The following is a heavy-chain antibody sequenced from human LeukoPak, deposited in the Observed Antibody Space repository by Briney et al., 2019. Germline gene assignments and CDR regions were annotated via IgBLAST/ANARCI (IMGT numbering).Heavy chain of an antibody. CDR1: GYTFTSYD. CDR3: ATANNYYDSSGYYYRDY. D-gene: IGHD3-22*01. CDR2: MNPNSGNT. Sequence: ASVKVSCKASGYTFTSYDINWVRQATGQGLEWMGWMNPNSGNTGYAQKFRGRVTMTRNTSISTAYMELSSLRSEDTAVYYCATANNYYDSSGYYYRDYWGQGTLVTVSS. V-gene: IGHV1-8*01. J-gene: IGHJ4*02.